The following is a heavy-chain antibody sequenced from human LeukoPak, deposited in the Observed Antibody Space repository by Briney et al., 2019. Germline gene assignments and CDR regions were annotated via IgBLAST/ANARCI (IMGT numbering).Heavy chain of an antibody. CDR2: IYYSGST. CDR1: GGSIRSGDYS. CDR3: ARDHTETSSLNFRNYYYYGMDI. V-gene: IGHV4-31*03. Sequence: PSETLSLTCTVSGGSIRSGDYSWNWIRQHPGKGLEWIGYIYYSGSTYYNPSLTSRVTMSVDTSKNQFSQKLSSVTAADTAIYYCARDHTETSSLNFRNYYYYGMDIWGQGTTVIVSS. D-gene: IGHD4-11*01. J-gene: IGHJ6*02.